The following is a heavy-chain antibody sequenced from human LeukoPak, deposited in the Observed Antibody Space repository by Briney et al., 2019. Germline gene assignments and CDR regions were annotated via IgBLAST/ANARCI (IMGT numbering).Heavy chain of an antibody. CDR1: GFTFSSHA. J-gene: IGHJ4*02. Sequence: KSGGSLRLSCAASGFTFSSHAMSWVRQTPGKGLEWVSSISSSSSYIYYADSVKGRFTISRDNAKNSLYLQMNSLRAEDTAVYYCARDRYYCSSTSCYKGALDYWGQGTLVTVSS. CDR3: ARDRYYCSSTSCYKGALDY. D-gene: IGHD2-2*02. CDR2: ISSSSSYI. V-gene: IGHV3-21*01.